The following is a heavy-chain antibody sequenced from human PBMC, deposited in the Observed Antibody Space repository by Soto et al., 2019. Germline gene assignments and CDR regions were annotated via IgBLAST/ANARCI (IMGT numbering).Heavy chain of an antibody. D-gene: IGHD3-9*01. CDR2: INHSGST. Sequence: SETLSLTCAVYGGSFSGYYWSWIRQPPGKGLEWIGEINHSGSTNYNPSLKSRVTISVDTSKNQFSLKLSSVTAADTAVYYCARGLRYFDWLLDDYYYYGMDVWGQGTTVT. CDR3: ARGLRYFDWLLDDYYYYGMDV. J-gene: IGHJ6*02. CDR1: GGSFSGYY. V-gene: IGHV4-34*01.